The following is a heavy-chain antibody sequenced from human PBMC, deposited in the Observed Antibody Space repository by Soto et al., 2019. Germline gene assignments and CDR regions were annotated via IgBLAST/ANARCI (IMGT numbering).Heavy chain of an antibody. V-gene: IGHV1-18*01. Sequence: QVQLVQSGPEVKKPGASVKVSCKASNYSFSSFGISWMRQAPGQGLEWMGWINPYNDNTNYGQNLQGRVSMTTDTSTSTAYLELRSLRSDDTAVYYCARDPFYTETKFQVGYFDSWGQGTLVTVSS. CDR3: ARDPFYTETKFQVGYFDS. CDR2: INPYNDNT. CDR1: NYSFSSFG. J-gene: IGHJ4*02. D-gene: IGHD3-16*01.